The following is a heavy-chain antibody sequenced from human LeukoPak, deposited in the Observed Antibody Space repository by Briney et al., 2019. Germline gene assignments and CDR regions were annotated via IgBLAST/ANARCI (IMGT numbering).Heavy chain of an antibody. Sequence: PGGSLRLSCAASGFTFSSYSMNWVRQAPGKGLEWVSSISSSSSYIYYADSVKGRFTISRDNAKNSLYLQMNSLRAEDTAVYYCARNPLYGYKGYFYYYMDVWGKGTTVTVSS. CDR1: GFTFSSYS. V-gene: IGHV3-21*01. J-gene: IGHJ6*03. CDR3: ARNPLYGYKGYFYYYMDV. CDR2: ISSSSSYI. D-gene: IGHD5/OR15-5a*01.